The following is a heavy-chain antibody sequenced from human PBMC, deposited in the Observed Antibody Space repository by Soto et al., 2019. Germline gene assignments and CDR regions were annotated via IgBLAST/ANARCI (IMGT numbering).Heavy chain of an antibody. Sequence: QVQLVQSGAEVKKPGSSVKVSCKASGGTFSSYAISWVRQAPGQGLEWMGGIIPIFGTANYAQKFQGRVTITAVDSTSTAYMELSSLRSEDTAVYYCARDRDCSGGSCYSAWFDPWGQGTLVTVSS. CDR3: ARDRDCSGGSCYSAWFDP. J-gene: IGHJ5*02. CDR1: GGTFSSYA. V-gene: IGHV1-69*01. CDR2: IIPIFGTA. D-gene: IGHD2-15*01.